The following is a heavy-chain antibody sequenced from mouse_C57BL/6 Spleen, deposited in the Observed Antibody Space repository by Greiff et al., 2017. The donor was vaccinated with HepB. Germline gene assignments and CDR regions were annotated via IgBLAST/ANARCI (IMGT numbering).Heavy chain of an antibody. V-gene: IGHV1-82*01. CDR3: AADYSKGTWFAY. D-gene: IGHD2-5*01. Sequence: QVQLKESGPELVKPGASVKISCKASGYAFSSSWMNWVKQRPGKGLEWIGRIYPGDGDTNYNGKFKGKAALTADKSSSTAYMQLSSLTSEDSAVYFCAADYSKGTWFAYWGQGTLVTVSA. CDR2: IYPGDGDT. CDR1: GYAFSSSW. J-gene: IGHJ3*01.